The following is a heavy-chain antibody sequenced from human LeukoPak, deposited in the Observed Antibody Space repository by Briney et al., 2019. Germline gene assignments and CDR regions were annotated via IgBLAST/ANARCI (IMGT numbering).Heavy chain of an antibody. CDR3: ARASDSSSWKNQFDY. V-gene: IGHV4-39*07. CDR2: IYYSGST. Sequence: PSETLSLTCTVSGGSISRSNYFWGWIRQPPGKGLEWIGSIYYSGSTYYNPSLRSRVTISVDTPKNQFSLKLSSVTAADTAVYYCARASDSSSWKNQFDYWGQGTLVTVSS. J-gene: IGHJ4*02. D-gene: IGHD6-13*01. CDR1: GGSISRSNYF.